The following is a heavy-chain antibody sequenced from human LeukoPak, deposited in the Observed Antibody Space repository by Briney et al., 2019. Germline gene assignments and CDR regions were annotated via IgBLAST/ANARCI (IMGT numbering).Heavy chain of an antibody. CDR3: AKLKQWQPQRYFFEY. CDR2: FSGTSST. Sequence: GGSLRLSSAASGFTFSNYAMSWVRQAPGKGLEWVSTFSGTSSTSYADAVKGRVTISRDNSKNTLYLQMNSLRAEDTAVYYCAKLKQWQPQRYFFEYWGQGALVTVAS. CDR1: GFTFSNYA. D-gene: IGHD6-19*01. J-gene: IGHJ4*02. V-gene: IGHV3-23*01.